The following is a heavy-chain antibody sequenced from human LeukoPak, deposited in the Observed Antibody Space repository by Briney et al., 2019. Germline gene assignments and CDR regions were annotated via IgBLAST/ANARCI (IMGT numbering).Heavy chain of an antibody. J-gene: IGHJ4*01. D-gene: IGHD1-26*01. Sequence: ASLKVSCKASGYTFTGYFMHWVRQAPGQGLEWMGWINPNSGDTNYAQKFQGRVTMTRDTSISTAYMELSRLRSDDTAFYYCAREINALGAPNXYWGXGXXVT. CDR3: AREINALGAPNXY. CDR2: INPNSGDT. CDR1: GYTFTGYF. V-gene: IGHV1-2*02.